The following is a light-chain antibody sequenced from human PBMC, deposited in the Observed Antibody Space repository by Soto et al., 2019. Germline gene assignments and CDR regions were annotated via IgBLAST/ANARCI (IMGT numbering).Light chain of an antibody. CDR1: KPKIGNNY. V-gene: IGLV1-51*01. J-gene: IGLJ1*01. CDR2: DNN. Sequence: VTPPPPVFAAPGQKVTTSFSWNKPKIGNNYVSWYQQLPGTAPKLLIYDNNKRPSGIPDRFSGSKSGTSATLGITGLQTGDEADYYCGTRDSSLSAHYVFGTGTKVTVL. CDR3: GTRDSSLSAHYV.